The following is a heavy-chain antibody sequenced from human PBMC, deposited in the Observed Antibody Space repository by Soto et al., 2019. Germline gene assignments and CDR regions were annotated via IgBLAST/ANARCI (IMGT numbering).Heavy chain of an antibody. J-gene: IGHJ4*02. CDR1: GFAFTNYA. Sequence: GGSLRLSCAASGFAFTNYAVSWVRQAPGKGLEWVSTIAGNGGTTYTANSVKGRFTISRDNSKSTVYLQMNSLRAEDTAVYYCAKSGSGTYTYYFDSWAREPWSPSPQ. CDR2: IAGNGGTT. V-gene: IGHV3-23*01. CDR3: AKSGSGTYTYYFDS. D-gene: IGHD3-10*01.